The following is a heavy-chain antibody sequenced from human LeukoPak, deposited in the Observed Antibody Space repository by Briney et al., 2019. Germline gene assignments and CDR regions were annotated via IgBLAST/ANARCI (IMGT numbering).Heavy chain of an antibody. D-gene: IGHD5-18*01. CDR1: GYTFTGYY. Sequence: GASVKVSCKASGYTFTGYYMHWVRQAPGQGLEWMGWINPNSGGTNYAQKFQGRVTMTRDTSISTAYMELNSLRAEDTAVYYCARAPGYLFDYWGQGTLVTVSS. V-gene: IGHV1-2*02. CDR2: INPNSGGT. J-gene: IGHJ4*02. CDR3: ARAPGYLFDY.